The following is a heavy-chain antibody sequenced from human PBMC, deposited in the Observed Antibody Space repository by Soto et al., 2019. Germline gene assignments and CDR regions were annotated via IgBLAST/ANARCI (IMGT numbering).Heavy chain of an antibody. V-gene: IGHV4-31*03. Sequence: PSETLSLTCTVSGGSISSGGYYWSWIRQHPGKGLEWIGYIYYSGSTYYNPSLKSRVTISVDTSKNQFSLKLSSVTAADTAVYYCARERRTTGSERRGRNYYYMDVWGKRTTVTVSS. CDR3: ARERRTTGSERRGRNYYYMDV. D-gene: IGHD1-1*01. CDR2: IYYSGST. CDR1: GGSISSGGYY. J-gene: IGHJ6*03.